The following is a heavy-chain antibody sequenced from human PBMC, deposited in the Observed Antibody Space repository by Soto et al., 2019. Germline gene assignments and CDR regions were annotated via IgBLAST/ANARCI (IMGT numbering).Heavy chain of an antibody. Sequence: SETLSLTCAVYGGSFSGYYWSWIRQPPGKGLEWIGEINHSGSTNYNPSLKSRVTISVDTSKNQFSLKLSSVTAADTAVYYCARVELELLGKSYDYYGMDVWGQGTTVTVSS. CDR1: GGSFSGYY. J-gene: IGHJ6*02. V-gene: IGHV4-34*01. CDR3: ARVELELLGKSYDYYGMDV. D-gene: IGHD1-7*01. CDR2: INHSGST.